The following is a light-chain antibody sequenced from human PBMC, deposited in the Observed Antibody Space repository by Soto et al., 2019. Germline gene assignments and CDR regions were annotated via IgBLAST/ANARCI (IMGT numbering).Light chain of an antibody. CDR2: EVS. V-gene: IGLV2-14*01. CDR1: SSDVGGYNY. Sequence: QSALTQPASVSGSPGQSITISCTGTSSDVGGYNYVSWYQQHPGKAPKLMIYEVSNRPSGVSNRFSGSKSGNTASLTISGLQADDEADYYCSSYTGSSTLVFGGGTKLIVL. CDR3: SSYTGSSTLV. J-gene: IGLJ3*02.